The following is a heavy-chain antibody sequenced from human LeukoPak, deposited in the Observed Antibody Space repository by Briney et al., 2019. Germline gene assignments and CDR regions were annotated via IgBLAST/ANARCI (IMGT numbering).Heavy chain of an antibody. Sequence: ASVKVSCKASGYTFTSYGISWVRQAPGQGLEWMEWISAYNGNTNYAQKLQGRVTMTTDTSTSTAYMELRSLRSDDTAVYYCARAEDIVVVPAAADYWGQGTLVTVSS. CDR1: GYTFTSYG. J-gene: IGHJ4*02. V-gene: IGHV1-18*01. CDR2: ISAYNGNT. D-gene: IGHD2-2*01. CDR3: ARAEDIVVVPAAADY.